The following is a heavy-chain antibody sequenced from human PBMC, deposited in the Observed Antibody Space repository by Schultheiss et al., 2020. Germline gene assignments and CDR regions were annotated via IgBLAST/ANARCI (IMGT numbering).Heavy chain of an antibody. J-gene: IGHJ6*02. Sequence: GGSLRLSCEVSGFTFSSYGMHWVRQAPGKGLEWVSAISGSGGSTYYADSVKGRFTISRDNAKNSLYLQMNSLRDEDTAVYYCARGSHYYGSGSYYPYYYYYGMDVWGQGTTVTVSS. V-gene: IGHV3-48*02. CDR2: ISGSGGST. CDR3: ARGSHYYGSGSYYPYYYYYGMDV. CDR1: GFTFSSYG. D-gene: IGHD3-10*01.